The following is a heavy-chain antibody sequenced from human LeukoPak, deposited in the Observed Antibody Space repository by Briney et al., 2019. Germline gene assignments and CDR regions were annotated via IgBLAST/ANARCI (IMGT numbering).Heavy chain of an antibody. J-gene: IGHJ4*02. CDR3: ARESNSGYYLSY. CDR2: IYSGGRT. CDR1: GFTVSTNY. D-gene: IGHD3-22*01. V-gene: IGHV3-66*01. Sequence: GGSLRLSCAASGFTVSTNYMSWVRQAPGKGLEWVSVIYSGGRTYYADSVKGRSTISRDNSKNTLYLQMNSLRAEDTAVYYCARESNSGYYLSYWGQGTLVTVSS.